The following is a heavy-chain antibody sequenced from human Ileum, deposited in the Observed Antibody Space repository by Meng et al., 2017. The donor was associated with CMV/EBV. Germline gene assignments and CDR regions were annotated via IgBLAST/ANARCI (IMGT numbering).Heavy chain of an antibody. CDR2: IKSDGSKT. J-gene: IGHJ4*02. D-gene: IGHD6-6*01. V-gene: IGHV3-74*01. Sequence: GESLKISCAASGFTFNYYWMHWVRQVPGKGLVWVSRIKSDGSKTEYADSVRGRFTISRDNAKNTLYLEMNTLRVEDTAVYYCTRDAGSSTSMDYWGQGTRVTCSS. CDR3: TRDAGSSTSMDY. CDR1: GFTFNYYW.